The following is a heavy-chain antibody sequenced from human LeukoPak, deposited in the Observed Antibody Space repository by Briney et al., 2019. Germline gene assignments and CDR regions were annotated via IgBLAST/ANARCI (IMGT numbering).Heavy chain of an antibody. V-gene: IGHV4-59*12. J-gene: IGHJ3*02. Sequence: KPSETLSLTCTVSGRSLNDFYWSWIRQSPGKGLEWIGYSSSSGSTNYHPSLKSRVTISVDTSKNQFSLKLSSVTAADTAVYYCARGYYDFWSGHLLAFDIWGQGTMVTVSS. CDR2: SSSSGST. CDR1: GRSLNDFY. D-gene: IGHD3-3*01. CDR3: ARGYYDFWSGHLLAFDI.